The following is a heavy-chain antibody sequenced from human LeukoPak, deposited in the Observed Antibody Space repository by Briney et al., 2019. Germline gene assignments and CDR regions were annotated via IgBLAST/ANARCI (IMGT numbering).Heavy chain of an antibody. CDR2: ISGYNGNT. J-gene: IGHJ6*03. CDR3: ARDHGYDFWSGPMGDYYYYMDV. Sequence: ASVKVSCKASGYTFTSYGLSWVRQAPGQGLEWMGWISGYNGNTDYAQKLQGRVTMTTDTSTSTAYMELRSLRSDDTAVYYCARDHGYDFWSGPMGDYYYYMDVWGKGTTVTVSS. V-gene: IGHV1-18*01. CDR1: GYTFTSYG. D-gene: IGHD3-3*01.